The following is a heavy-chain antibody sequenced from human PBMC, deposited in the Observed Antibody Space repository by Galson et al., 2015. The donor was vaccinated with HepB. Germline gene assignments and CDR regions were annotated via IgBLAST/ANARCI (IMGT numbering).Heavy chain of an antibody. CDR1: GGTFSSYA. J-gene: IGHJ6*03. D-gene: IGHD2-2*01. CDR2: IIPILGIA. CDR3: ASSAKCSSTSCYYYYYYYYMDV. Sequence: SVKVSCKASGGTFSSYAISWVRQAPGQGLEWMGGIIPILGIANYAQKFQGRVTITADKSTSTAYMELSSLRSEDTAVYYCASSAKCSSTSCYYYYYYYYMDVWGKGTTVTVSS. V-gene: IGHV1-69*10.